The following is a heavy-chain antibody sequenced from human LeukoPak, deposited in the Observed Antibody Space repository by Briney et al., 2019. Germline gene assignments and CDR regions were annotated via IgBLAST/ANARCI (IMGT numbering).Heavy chain of an antibody. J-gene: IGHJ3*02. V-gene: IGHV1-8*03. Sequence: ASVKVSCKASGYTFTSRDINWVRQTTGQGLEWMGWMNPNSGNTGYAQKFQGRVTITRNNSISTVYMELSSLRSEDTAVYYCARRLGLRWDLQAFDIWGQGTMVTVPS. D-gene: IGHD4-23*01. CDR1: GYTFTSRD. CDR2: MNPNSGNT. CDR3: ARRLGLRWDLQAFDI.